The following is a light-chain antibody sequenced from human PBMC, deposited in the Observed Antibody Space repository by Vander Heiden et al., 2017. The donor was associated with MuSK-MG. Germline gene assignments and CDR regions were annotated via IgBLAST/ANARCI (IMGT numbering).Light chain of an antibody. CDR3: QQSYISPLT. CDR2: AAS. V-gene: IGKV1-39*01. J-gene: IGKJ1*01. Sequence: DIQMTQSPSSLSASVGDRVTITCRASQSINNYFNWYQQKPGKAPKLLIYAASNFQSGVPSRFSGSASGTDFTLTISILQPEDFATYYVQQSYISPLTFGQGTKVEIK. CDR1: QSINNY.